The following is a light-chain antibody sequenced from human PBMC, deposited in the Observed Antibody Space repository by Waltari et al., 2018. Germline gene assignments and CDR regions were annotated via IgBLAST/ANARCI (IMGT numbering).Light chain of an antibody. CDR1: QSISSW. V-gene: IGKV1-5*03. CDR2: KGS. J-gene: IGKJ4*01. Sequence: DIQMTQSPSTLSASVGDRVTITCRASQSISSWLAWYQQRPGKAPNLLIYKGSSLESGVPSRCSGSGSGTEFTLTISSLQPDDFATYYCQQYSSNPLTFGGGTKLEI. CDR3: QQYSSNPLT.